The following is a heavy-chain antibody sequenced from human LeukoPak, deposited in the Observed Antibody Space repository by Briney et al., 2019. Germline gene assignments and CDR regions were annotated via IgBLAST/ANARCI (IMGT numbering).Heavy chain of an antibody. CDR2: INSDGSST. V-gene: IGHV3-74*01. D-gene: IGHD3-10*01. J-gene: IGHJ4*02. CDR1: GFTFSSYW. Sequence: PGGSLRLSCAASGFTFSSYWMHWVRQAPGKGLVWVSRINSDGSSTSYADSVKGRFTISRDNAKNTLYLQMNSLRAEDTAVYYCARGAYGSGSYLDYWGQGTLVSVST. CDR3: ARGAYGSGSYLDY.